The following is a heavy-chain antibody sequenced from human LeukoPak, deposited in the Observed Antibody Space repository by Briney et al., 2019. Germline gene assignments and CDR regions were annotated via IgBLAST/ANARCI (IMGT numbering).Heavy chain of an antibody. V-gene: IGHV4-4*09. CDR3: ARLRAGGGSYYYYYMDV. J-gene: IGHJ6*03. Sequence: SETLSLTCTVSGGSISSHYWSWIRQPPGKGLEWIGYIYTSGSTNYNPSLKSRVTISVDTSKNQFSLKLSSVTAADTAVYYCARLRAGGGSYYYYYMDVWGKGTTVTVSS. CDR2: IYTSGST. CDR1: GGSISSHY. D-gene: IGHD2-15*01.